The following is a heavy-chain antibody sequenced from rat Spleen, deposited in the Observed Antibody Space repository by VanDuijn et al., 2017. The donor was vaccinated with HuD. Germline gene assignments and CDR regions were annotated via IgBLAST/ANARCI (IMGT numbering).Heavy chain of an antibody. CDR3: ARRHYGYTDYFDY. Sequence: EVQLVESGGGLVQPGKSLKLSCAASGFTFSDFFMAWVRQAPAKGLEWVATISSDGSSTYYPDSVQGRFTISRHNAKSTLSLQMDSLRSEDTATYYCARRHYGYTDYFDYWGQGVMVTVSS. CDR2: ISSDGSST. CDR1: GFTFSDFF. J-gene: IGHJ2*01. V-gene: IGHV5-29*01. D-gene: IGHD1-9*01.